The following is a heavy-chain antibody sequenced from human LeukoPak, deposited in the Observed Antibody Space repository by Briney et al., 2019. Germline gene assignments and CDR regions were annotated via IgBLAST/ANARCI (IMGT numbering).Heavy chain of an antibody. CDR2: INHSGST. D-gene: IGHD5-24*01. CDR3: ARGIGSHGYKYFDY. V-gene: IGHV4-34*01. CDR1: GGSFSGYY. Sequence: SETPSLTCAVYGGSFSGYYWSWIRQPPGRGLEWIGEINHSGSTNYNPSLKRRVTISVDTSKNQFSLKLSSVTAADTAVYYCARGIGSHGYKYFDYWGQGTLVTVSS. J-gene: IGHJ4*02.